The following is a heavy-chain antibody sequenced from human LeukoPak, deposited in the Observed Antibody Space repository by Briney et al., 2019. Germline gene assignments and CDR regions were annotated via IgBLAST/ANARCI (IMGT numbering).Heavy chain of an antibody. V-gene: IGHV3-20*04. CDR3: ARDGEGGTYYYWFGP. D-gene: IGHD1-26*01. CDR1: GFIFNDYG. Sequence: GGSLRLSCAASGFIFNDYGMSWVRQAPGKGLEWVSGISWNGGFTTYADSVKGRFTISRDNVKNSLYLQMNSLRVEDTALYYCARDGEGGTYYYWFGPWGQGTLVTVSS. CDR2: ISWNGGFT. J-gene: IGHJ5*02.